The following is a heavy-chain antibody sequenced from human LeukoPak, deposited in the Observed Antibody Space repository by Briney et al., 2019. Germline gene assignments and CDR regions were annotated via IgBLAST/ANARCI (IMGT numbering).Heavy chain of an antibody. J-gene: IGHJ5*02. Sequence: PSETLSLTCTVSGGSITSGSYYWTWIRQSAGGGLEWIGRVYMNGHSNSNLSLESRVTISVDTSNNQFSLNLASVTAADTARYFCARGSCGVNCPKFNWLDTWGQGILVTVSS. CDR2: VYMNGHS. V-gene: IGHV4-61*02. CDR1: GGSITSGSYY. CDR3: ARGSCGVNCPKFNWLDT. D-gene: IGHD2-21*01.